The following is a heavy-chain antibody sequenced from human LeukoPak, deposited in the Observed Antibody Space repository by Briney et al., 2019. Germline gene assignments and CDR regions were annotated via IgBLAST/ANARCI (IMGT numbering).Heavy chain of an antibody. J-gene: IGHJ4*02. D-gene: IGHD3-22*01. Sequence: GGSLRLSCTASGFTFCDYGMTWVRQAPGKGLEWVGFIRRKDYGGTTEYAASVKGRITISRDDFKSIAYLQINSLRTEDTAVYYCARGDYYDSSGYHLLLDYWGQGTLASVSS. CDR2: IRRKDYGGTT. V-gene: IGHV3-49*04. CDR3: ARGDYYDSSGYHLLLDY. CDR1: GFTFCDYG.